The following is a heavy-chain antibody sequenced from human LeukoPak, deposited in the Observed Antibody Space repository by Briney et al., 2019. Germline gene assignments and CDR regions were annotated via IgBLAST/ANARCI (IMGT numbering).Heavy chain of an antibody. CDR2: ISSSSSTI. J-gene: IGHJ3*02. D-gene: IGHD2-2*01. CDR3: ARAAYCSSTSCPTDAFDI. CDR1: GFTFSSYS. V-gene: IGHV3-48*01. Sequence: GGSLRLSCAASGFTFSSYSMNWVRQAPGKGLEWVSYISSSSSTIYYADSVKGRFTISRDNAKNSLYLQMNSLRAEDTAVYYYARAAYCSSTSCPTDAFDIWGQGTMVTVSS.